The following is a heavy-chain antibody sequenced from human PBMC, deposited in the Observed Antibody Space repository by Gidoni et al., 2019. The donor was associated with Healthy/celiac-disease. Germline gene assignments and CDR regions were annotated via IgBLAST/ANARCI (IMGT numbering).Heavy chain of an antibody. V-gene: IGHV2-70*04. CDR1: GFAVSTSGMR. Sequence: QVTLKESGPALVKPTQTLTLTCTVSGFAVSTSGMRGSWIRQPPGKALEWLARIDWDDDKFYSTSLKTRLTISKDTSKNQLVLTMTSMDPVDTATYYCARENCGGDCSRFPPFDYWGQGTLVTVSS. D-gene: IGHD2-21*02. CDR3: ARENCGGDCSRFPPFDY. CDR2: IDWDDDK. J-gene: IGHJ4*02.